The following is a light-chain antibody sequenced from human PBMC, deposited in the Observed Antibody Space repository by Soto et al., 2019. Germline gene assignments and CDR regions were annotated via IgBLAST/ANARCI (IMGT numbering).Light chain of an antibody. Sequence: DIQMTQSPSSLSASVGDRVTITCRSSQSISSYLNWYQQKPGKAPNLLIYGASSLQSGVPSRFSGSGSGTDFTLTINSLQPEDFATYYCQQSYSNPVTFGQGTRLEIK. CDR3: QQSYSNPVT. CDR1: QSISSY. CDR2: GAS. J-gene: IGKJ5*01. V-gene: IGKV1-39*01.